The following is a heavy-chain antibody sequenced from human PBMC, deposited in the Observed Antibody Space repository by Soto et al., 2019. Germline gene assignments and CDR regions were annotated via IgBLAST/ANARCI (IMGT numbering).Heavy chain of an antibody. CDR2: IWYDGSNK. Sequence: QVQLVESGGGVVQPGRSLRLSCAASGFTFSSYGMHWVRQAPGKGLEWVAVIWYDGSNKYYADSVKGRFTISRDNSKNTLDLQMNSLRAEDTAVYYCARGRWVVVPAAIGWFDPWGQGTLVTVSS. V-gene: IGHV3-33*01. J-gene: IGHJ5*02. CDR1: GFTFSSYG. D-gene: IGHD2-2*01. CDR3: ARGRWVVVPAAIGWFDP.